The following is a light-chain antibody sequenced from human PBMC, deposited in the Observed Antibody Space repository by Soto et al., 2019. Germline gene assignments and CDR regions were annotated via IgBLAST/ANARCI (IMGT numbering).Light chain of an antibody. V-gene: IGLV2-8*01. CDR1: SSDVGGYNY. J-gene: IGLJ2*01. CDR2: EVS. Sequence: QSALTQPPSASGSPGQSVTISCTGTSSDVGGYNYVSWYQQHPDKAPKLIIYEVSKRPSGVPVRFSGSKSGNTASLTVSGLQAEDEADYYCNSYAGRNIVLFGGGTKLTVL. CDR3: NSYAGRNIVL.